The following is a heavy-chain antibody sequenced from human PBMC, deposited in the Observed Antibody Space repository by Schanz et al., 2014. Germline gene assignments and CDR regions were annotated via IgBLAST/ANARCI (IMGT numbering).Heavy chain of an antibody. J-gene: IGHJ4*02. CDR2: IKQDESER. CDR3: VKTDAGWRFDY. D-gene: IGHD6-19*01. Sequence: EVQLVESGGGLVQPGGSLRLSCAASGFTFSTYCMSWVRQAPGKGLEWVANIKQDESERSYVDSVKGRFTISRDNSRNTVYLQMNNVGVDDTATYYCVKTDAGWRFDYWGQGTLVIVSS. CDR1: GFTFSTYC. V-gene: IGHV3-7*03.